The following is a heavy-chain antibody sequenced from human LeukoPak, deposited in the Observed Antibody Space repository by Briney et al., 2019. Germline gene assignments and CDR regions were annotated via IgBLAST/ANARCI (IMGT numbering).Heavy chain of an antibody. CDR2: ISGSGGRT. J-gene: IGHJ4*02. Sequence: PGGSLRLSCAASGFTFSSYAMSWVRQAPGKGLEWVSTISGSGGRTYYADSVKGRFTISRDNSKNTLYLQMNNLRAEDTAVYYCAKTPLEYQLLFSDYWGQGTLVTVSS. CDR3: AKTPLEYQLLFSDY. CDR1: GFTFSSYA. D-gene: IGHD2-2*01. V-gene: IGHV3-23*01.